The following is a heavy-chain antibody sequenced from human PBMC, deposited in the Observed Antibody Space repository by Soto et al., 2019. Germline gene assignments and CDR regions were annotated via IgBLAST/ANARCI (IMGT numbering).Heavy chain of an antibody. CDR1: GFSLTTSGVG. CDR2: IYWDDDK. V-gene: IGHV2-5*02. Sequence: QITLNESGPTVVKPTEPLTLTCTFSGFSLTTSGVGVGWVRQSPGKAPEWLAFIYWDDDKRSSTSLKSRLTITKDTSKKQVVLTMANVDPADTATYYCAHRVLRAVFGLVTTTAIYFDFWGQGTPVVVSS. D-gene: IGHD3-3*01. J-gene: IGHJ4*02. CDR3: AHRVLRAVFGLVTTTAIYFDF.